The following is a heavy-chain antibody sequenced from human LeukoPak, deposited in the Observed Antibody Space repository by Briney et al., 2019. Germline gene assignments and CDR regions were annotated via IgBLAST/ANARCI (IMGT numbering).Heavy chain of an antibody. CDR3: GGSPPAIGVAGFDY. D-gene: IGHD6-19*01. CDR1: GGSFSGYY. Sequence: PSETLSLTCAVYGGSFSGYYWSWIRQPPGKGLEWIGEINHSGSTNYNPSLKSRVTISVDTSKNQFSLKLSSVTAADTAVYYCGGSPPAIGVAGFDYWGQGTLVTVSS. CDR2: INHSGST. J-gene: IGHJ4*02. V-gene: IGHV4-34*01.